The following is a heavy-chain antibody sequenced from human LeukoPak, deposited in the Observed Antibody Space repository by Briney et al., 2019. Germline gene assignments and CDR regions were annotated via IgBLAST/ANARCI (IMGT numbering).Heavy chain of an antibody. V-gene: IGHV3-21*01. CDR3: ARDRGYFDN. CDR1: GFTVSSNY. Sequence: GGSLRLSCAASGFTVSSNYMSWVRQAPGKGLEWLSSITSSSNYIYYADSVKGRFTISRDNVQNSLYLQMNSLRAEDTAMYYCARDRGYFDNWGQGTLVTVSS. CDR2: ITSSSNYI. J-gene: IGHJ4*02.